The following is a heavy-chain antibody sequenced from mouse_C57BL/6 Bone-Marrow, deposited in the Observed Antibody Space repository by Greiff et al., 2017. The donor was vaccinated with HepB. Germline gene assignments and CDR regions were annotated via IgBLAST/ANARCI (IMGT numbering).Heavy chain of an antibody. J-gene: IGHJ3*01. D-gene: IGHD3-2*02. V-gene: IGHV14-3*01. CDR1: GFNIKNTY. CDR3: ASEEEEQLRLQGFAY. Sequence: EVKLVESVAELVRPGASVKLPCTASGFNIKNTYMHWVKQRPEQGLEWIGRIDPANGNTKYAPKFQGKATITADTSSNTAYLQLSSLTSEDTAIYYCASEEEEQLRLQGFAYWGQGTLVTVSA. CDR2: IDPANGNT.